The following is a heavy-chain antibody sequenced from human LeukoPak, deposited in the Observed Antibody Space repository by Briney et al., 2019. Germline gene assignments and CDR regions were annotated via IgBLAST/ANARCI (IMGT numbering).Heavy chain of an antibody. D-gene: IGHD6-19*01. J-gene: IGHJ4*02. CDR2: IYYSGST. Sequence: SETLSLTCTVSGGSISSYYWSWIRQPPGKGLEWIGYIYYSGSTNYNPSLKSRVTISVDTSKNQFSLKLSSVTAADTAVYYCARHSSGWYGTNFDYWGQGTLVTVSS. CDR1: GGSISSYY. V-gene: IGHV4-59*08. CDR3: ARHSSGWYGTNFDY.